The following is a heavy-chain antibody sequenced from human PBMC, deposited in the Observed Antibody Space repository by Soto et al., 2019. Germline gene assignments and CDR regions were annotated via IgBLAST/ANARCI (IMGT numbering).Heavy chain of an antibody. CDR3: ARIPYYYASFQH. D-gene: IGHD3-10*01. J-gene: IGHJ1*01. CDR1: NGSINSGYYY. Sequence: SETLSLTCIVSNGSINSGYYYWTWIRQPPGKGLEWIGNIYYSGSTYYNPSLKSRVTISVDTSKNHFSLRLTSVTAADPAVYFCARIPYYYASFQHWGQGTLVTISS. CDR2: IYYSGST. V-gene: IGHV4-30-4*01.